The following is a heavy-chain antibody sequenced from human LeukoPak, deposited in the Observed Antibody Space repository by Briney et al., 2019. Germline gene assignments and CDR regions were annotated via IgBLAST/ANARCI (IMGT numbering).Heavy chain of an antibody. CDR3: ARFTVTTVDAFDI. D-gene: IGHD4-17*01. V-gene: IGHV5-51*01. CDR2: IHPGDSDT. CDR1: GYSFTSYW. Sequence: GESLKISCKGSGYSFTSYWIGWVRQMPGKGLEWMGIIHPGDSDTRYSPSFQGQVTISADKSISTAYLQWSSLKASDTAMYYCARFTVTTVDAFDIWGQGTMVTVSS. J-gene: IGHJ3*02.